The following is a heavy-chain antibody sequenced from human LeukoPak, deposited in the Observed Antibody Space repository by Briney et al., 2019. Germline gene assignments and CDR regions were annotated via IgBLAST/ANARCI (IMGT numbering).Heavy chain of an antibody. V-gene: IGHV1-46*01. CDR2: INPSGGSI. D-gene: IGHD3-10*01. CDR1: GYTFTSYY. J-gene: IGHJ4*02. Sequence: GASVKVSCKASGYTFTSYYMHWVRQAPGQGLEWMGIINPSGGSISYAQKFQGRVTMTRDTSTSTVYMELSSLRSEDTAVYYCARDRDYYGSGSYSPGADYWGQGTLVTVSS. CDR3: ARDRDYYGSGSYSPGADY.